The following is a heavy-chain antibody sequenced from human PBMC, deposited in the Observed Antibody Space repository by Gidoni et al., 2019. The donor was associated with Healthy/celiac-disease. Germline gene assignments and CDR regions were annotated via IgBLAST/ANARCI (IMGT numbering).Heavy chain of an antibody. CDR3: ATQKLLWFGELYSPLDY. CDR1: GYTFTSYG. J-gene: IGHJ4*02. V-gene: IGHV1-18*04. Sequence: QVQLVQSGAEVKKPGASVKVSCKASGYTFTSYGISWVRQAPGQGLEWMGWISAYNGNTNYAQKLQGRVTMTTDTSTSTAYMELRSLRSDDTAVYYCATQKLLWFGELYSPLDYWGQGTLVTVSS. CDR2: ISAYNGNT. D-gene: IGHD3-10*01.